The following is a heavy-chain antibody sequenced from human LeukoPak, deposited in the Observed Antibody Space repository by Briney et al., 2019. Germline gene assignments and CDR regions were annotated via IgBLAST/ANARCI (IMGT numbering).Heavy chain of an antibody. V-gene: IGHV5-51*01. CDR1: GYPFTSYW. CDR3: ARWASPYCSSTSCYTGNWFDP. CDR2: IYPVDSDT. Sequence: GGPRQISGQGSGYPFTSYWIGWSGRLQGKGLEWMGIIYPVDSDTTYSPSFQGQVTISADKSISTAYLPWSSLKASDTAMYYCARWASPYCSSTSCYTGNWFDPWGQGTLVTVSS. J-gene: IGHJ5*02. D-gene: IGHD2-2*02.